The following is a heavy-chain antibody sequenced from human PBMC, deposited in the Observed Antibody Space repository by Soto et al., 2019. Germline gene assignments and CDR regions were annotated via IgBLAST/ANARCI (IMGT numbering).Heavy chain of an antibody. Sequence: QVQLVQSGAEVKKPGASVKVSCKTYGYTFTNFGLSWVRQALGQGLERMGWISAYNGNKNYAQKFQGTVTMTTDTSTSTAYMELRSLRSDDTAVYYCARGETPIDYWGQGTLVTVSS. D-gene: IGHD1-26*01. J-gene: IGHJ4*02. V-gene: IGHV1-18*01. CDR3: ARGETPIDY. CDR1: GYTFTNFG. CDR2: ISAYNGNK.